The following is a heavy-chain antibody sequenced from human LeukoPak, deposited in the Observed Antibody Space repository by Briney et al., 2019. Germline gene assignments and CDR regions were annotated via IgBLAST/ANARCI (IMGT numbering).Heavy chain of an antibody. CDR2: VHSSGST. V-gene: IGHV4-59*01. Sequence: SVTLSLTCTVSGGSISSFFWSWIRQPPGKGLEWFGYVHSSGSTKYNPSLKSRLIISVDMSKNQFSLKLRSVSVADTAVYYCARLAPGNYDILTGDPKVVFDYWGQGALVTVSS. D-gene: IGHD3-9*01. J-gene: IGHJ4*02. CDR1: GGSISSFF. CDR3: ARLAPGNYDILTGDPKVVFDY.